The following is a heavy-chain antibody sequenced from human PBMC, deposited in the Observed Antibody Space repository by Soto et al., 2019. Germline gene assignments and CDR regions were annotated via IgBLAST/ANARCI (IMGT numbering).Heavy chain of an antibody. D-gene: IGHD3-22*01. CDR1: GFSLSNARMG. CDR3: ARMGDYYDNAGDAFDL. Sequence: QVTLKESGPVLVKPTETLTLTCTVSGFSLSNARMGVSWIRQPPGKALEWLAHIFVNDEEYYNTSLRSRLTISRETSKNQVVLTMTNMDPVDTATYYCARMGDYYDNAGDAFDLWGQGTRVTVSS. V-gene: IGHV2-26*01. J-gene: IGHJ3*01. CDR2: IFVNDEE.